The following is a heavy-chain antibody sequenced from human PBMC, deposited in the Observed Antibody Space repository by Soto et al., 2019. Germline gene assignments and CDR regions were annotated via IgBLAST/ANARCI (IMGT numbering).Heavy chain of an antibody. J-gene: IGHJ4*01. Sequence: EVQLVESGGGLVQSGGSVRLSCAASGFTFSSYWMHWVRQAPGKGLMWVSRIHNDGSTTRYADSVKGRFTISRDNAKNTLYLQMSSLRGEDTAVYYCARDNWNSYWGQGTLVTVSS. CDR3: ARDNWNSY. CDR2: IHNDGSTT. D-gene: IGHD1-7*01. V-gene: IGHV3-74*01. CDR1: GFTFSSYW.